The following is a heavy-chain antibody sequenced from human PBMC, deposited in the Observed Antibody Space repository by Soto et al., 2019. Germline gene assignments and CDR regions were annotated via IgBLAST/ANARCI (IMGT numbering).Heavy chain of an antibody. V-gene: IGHV4-34*01. CDR3: ARVSNSGGPFGVVIGGTYYYYGMDV. Sequence: PSETLSRTCAVYGGSFSGYYWSWIRQPPGKGLEWIGEINHSGSTNYNPSLKSRVTISVDTPKNQFSLKLSSVTAADTAVYYCARVSNSGGPFGVVIGGTYYYYGMDVPGQVPTVTVSS. CDR2: INHSGST. CDR1: GGSFSGYY. D-gene: IGHD3-3*01. J-gene: IGHJ6*02.